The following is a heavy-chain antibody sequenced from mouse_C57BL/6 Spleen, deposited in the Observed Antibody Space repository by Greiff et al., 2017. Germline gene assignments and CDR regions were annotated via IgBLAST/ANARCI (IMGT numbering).Heavy chain of an antibody. CDR3: ATSNWGYWYCDV. D-gene: IGHD4-1*02. CDR1: GYTFTSYW. J-gene: IGHJ1*03. V-gene: IGHV1-64*01. CDR2: IHPNSGST. Sequence: VQLKQPGAELVKPGASVKLSCKASGYTFTSYWMHWVKQRPGQGLEWIGMIHPNSGSTNYNEKFKSKATLTVDKSSSTAYMQLSSLTSEDSAVYYCATSNWGYWYCDVWGTGTTVTVSS.